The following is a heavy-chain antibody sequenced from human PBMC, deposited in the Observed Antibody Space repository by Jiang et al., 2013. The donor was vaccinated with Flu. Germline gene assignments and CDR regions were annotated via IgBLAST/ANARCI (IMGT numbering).Heavy chain of an antibody. V-gene: IGHV3-30*18. D-gene: IGHD3-22*01. J-gene: IGHJ4*02. CDR2: ISYDGSNK. CDR3: AKDLGYYDSSGYKGVDY. Sequence: QLLESGGGVVQPGRSLRLSCAASGFTFSSYGMHWVRQAPGKGLEWVAVISYDGSNKYYADSVKGRFTISRDNSKNTLYLQMNSLRAEDTAVYYCAKDLGYYDSSGYKGVDYWGQGTLVTVSS. CDR1: GFTFSSYG.